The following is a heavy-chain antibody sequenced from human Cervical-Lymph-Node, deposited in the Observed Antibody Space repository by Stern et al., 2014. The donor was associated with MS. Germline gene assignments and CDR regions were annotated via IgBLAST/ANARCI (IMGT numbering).Heavy chain of an antibody. J-gene: IGHJ4*02. D-gene: IGHD2-21*02. CDR1: GGTFSIYT. V-gene: IGHV1-69*01. CDR3: ARSLRSVVVTALTGYYFDY. CDR2: IIPIFGTA. Sequence: VQLVESGAEVKKPGSSVNVSCKASGGTFSIYTISWVRQAPGQGLEWMGGIIPIFGTANYAQKFQVRVTITADESTSTAYMELSSLRSEDTAVYYCARSLRSVVVTALTGYYFDYWGQGTLVTVSS.